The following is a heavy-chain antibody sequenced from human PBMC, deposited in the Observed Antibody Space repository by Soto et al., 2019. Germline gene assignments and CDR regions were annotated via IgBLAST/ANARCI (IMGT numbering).Heavy chain of an antibody. V-gene: IGHV3-11*01. CDR2: ISSSGSTI. J-gene: IGHJ4*02. CDR3: AKNETTVVTRTFDY. Sequence: GGSLRLSCAASGFTFSDYYLSWIRQAPGKGLEWVSYISSSGSTIYYADSVKGRFTISRENSKNTLYLQMNSLRAENTAVYYCAKNETTVVTRTFDYWGQGTLVTVSS. D-gene: IGHD4-17*01. CDR1: GFTFSDYY.